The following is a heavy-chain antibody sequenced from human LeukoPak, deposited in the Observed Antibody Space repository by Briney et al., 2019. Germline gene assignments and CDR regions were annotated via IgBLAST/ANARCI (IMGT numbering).Heavy chain of an antibody. CDR2: IYPGDSDT. Sequence: GESLKISCKGPGYSFTSYWIAWVRQMPGKGLEWMGIIYPGDSDTRYSPSFQGQVTISADKSISTAYLQWSSLKASDTAMYYCAKLNWNDSGPYYYYGMDVWGQGTTVTVSS. CDR1: GYSFTSYW. V-gene: IGHV5-51*01. D-gene: IGHD1-20*01. J-gene: IGHJ6*02. CDR3: AKLNWNDSGPYYYYGMDV.